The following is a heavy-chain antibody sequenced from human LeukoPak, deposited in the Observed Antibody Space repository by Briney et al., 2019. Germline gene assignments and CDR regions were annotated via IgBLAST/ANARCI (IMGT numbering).Heavy chain of an antibody. CDR1: GFTFSSYE. V-gene: IGHV3-48*03. CDR3: ARGYCSSTSCFGFFWY. CDR2: ISSSGSTI. D-gene: IGHD2-2*01. J-gene: IGHJ4*02. Sequence: GGSLRLSCAASGFTFSSYEMNWVRQAPGKGLEWVSYISSSGSTIYYADSVKGRFTISRVNAKNSLYLQMNSLRAEDTAVYYCARGYCSSTSCFGFFWYWGQGTLVAVSS.